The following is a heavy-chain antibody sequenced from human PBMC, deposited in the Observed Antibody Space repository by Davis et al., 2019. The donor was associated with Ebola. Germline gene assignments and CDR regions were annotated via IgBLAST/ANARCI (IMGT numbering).Heavy chain of an antibody. Sequence: GESLKISCAASGFTLNYYAINWVRQAPGKGLEWVAGLTSGVDTYYVESVKGRFTISRDSSKNMLYLEMNSLRAEDTAVYHCAKGPRGMATIPFDYWGQGTLVTVSS. D-gene: IGHD5-24*01. CDR1: GFTLNYYA. CDR3: AKGPRGMATIPFDY. V-gene: IGHV3-23*01. CDR2: LTSGVDT. J-gene: IGHJ4*02.